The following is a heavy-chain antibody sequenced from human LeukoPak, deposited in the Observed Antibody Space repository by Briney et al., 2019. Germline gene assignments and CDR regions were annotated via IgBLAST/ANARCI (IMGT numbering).Heavy chain of an antibody. V-gene: IGHV4-61*02. J-gene: IGHJ4*02. CDR1: GGSISSGSYY. Sequence: SETLSLTCTVSGGSISSGSYYWSWIRQPAGKGLEWIGRIYTSGSTNYNPSLKSRVTISVDTSKNQFSLKLSSVTAADTAVYYCARWTIAAALDYWGQGTLVTVSS. D-gene: IGHD6-13*01. CDR2: IYTSGST. CDR3: ARWTIAAALDY.